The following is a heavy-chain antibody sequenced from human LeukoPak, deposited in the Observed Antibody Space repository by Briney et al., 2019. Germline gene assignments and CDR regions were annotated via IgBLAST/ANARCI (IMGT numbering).Heavy chain of an antibody. CDR1: GFTFSNYA. J-gene: IGHJ4*02. D-gene: IGHD3-10*01. V-gene: IGHV3-23*01. CDR3: AKGPHGGTTLVSFGY. CDR2: ISGSGGST. Sequence: AGGSLRLSCAASGFTFSNYAMSWVRQAPGKGLEWVSAISGSGGSTYYADSVKGRFTISRDNSKNTLYLQMNSLRAEDTAVYYCAKGPHGGTTLVSFGYWGQGTLVTVSS.